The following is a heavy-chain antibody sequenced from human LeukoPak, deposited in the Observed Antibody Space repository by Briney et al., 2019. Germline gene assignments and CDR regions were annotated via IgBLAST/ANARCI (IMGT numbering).Heavy chain of an antibody. J-gene: IGHJ6*03. D-gene: IGHD2-15*01. Sequence: SETLSLTCAVYGGSFSGYYWSWIRQPPGKGLEWIGRIYTSGSTNYNPSLKSRVTMSVDTSKNQFSLKLSSVTAADTAVYYCARGGNYVYYMDVWGKGTTVTVSS. CDR1: GGSFSGYY. CDR2: IYTSGST. V-gene: IGHV4-59*10. CDR3: ARGGNYVYYMDV.